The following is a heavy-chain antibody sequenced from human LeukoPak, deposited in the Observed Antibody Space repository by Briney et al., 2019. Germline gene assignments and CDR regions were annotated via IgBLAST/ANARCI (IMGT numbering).Heavy chain of an antibody. V-gene: IGHV3-9*01. Sequence: GGSLRLSCAASGFTFDDYAMHGVRQAPGKGLEWVSGISWNSGSISYADSVKGRFTISRDNAKNSLYLQMNSLRAEDTALYYCAGGRYYYYGMDVWGQGTTVTVSS. D-gene: IGHD3-16*01. CDR1: GFTFDDYA. CDR3: AGGRYYYYGMDV. CDR2: ISWNSGSI. J-gene: IGHJ6*02.